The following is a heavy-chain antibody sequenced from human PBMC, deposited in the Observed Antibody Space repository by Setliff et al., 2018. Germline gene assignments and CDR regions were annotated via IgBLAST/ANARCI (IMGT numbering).Heavy chain of an antibody. CDR3: ARDRSYYASGSFTKWFDY. CDR1: GGSVTSHY. Sequence: SETLSLTFAVSGGSVTSHYWSWIRQPPGKGLEWIGFIFYSGDTNSNPSLKSRVTMSVDTSKNQFSLKLNSVTAADTATYYCARDRSYYASGSFTKWFDYWGQGALVTVSS. CDR2: IFYSGDT. J-gene: IGHJ4*02. V-gene: IGHV4-59*02. D-gene: IGHD3-10*01.